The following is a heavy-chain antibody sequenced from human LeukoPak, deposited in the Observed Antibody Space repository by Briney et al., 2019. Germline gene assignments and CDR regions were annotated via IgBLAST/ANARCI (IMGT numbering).Heavy chain of an antibody. CDR3: AKAGVRYFDSSGLYAFDF. D-gene: IGHD3-22*01. V-gene: IGHV4-39*01. CDR1: GGSIRGTSYY. Sequence: PSETLSLTSAVSGGSIRGTSYYWAWLRQPPGKGLEWIGTIYYSGSTNHNPSLKSRVTMSVDTSRNQFSLELSSVDAADTAVYYCAKAGVRYFDSSGLYAFDFWGQGTTVTVSS. J-gene: IGHJ3*01. CDR2: IYYSGST.